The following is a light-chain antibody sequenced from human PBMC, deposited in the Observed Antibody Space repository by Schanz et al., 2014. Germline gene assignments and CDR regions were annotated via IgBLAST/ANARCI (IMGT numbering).Light chain of an antibody. CDR3: SSYTSSSSVL. CDR2: DVS. Sequence: QSALTQPASVSGSPGQSITISCTGTSRDVGGYDYVSWYQQHPGKAPKLMIYDVSNRPSGVSNRFSGSKSDKTASLTISGLQAEDEADYYCSSYTSSSSVLFGGGTKLTVL. J-gene: IGLJ2*01. CDR1: SRDVGGYDY. V-gene: IGLV2-14*01.